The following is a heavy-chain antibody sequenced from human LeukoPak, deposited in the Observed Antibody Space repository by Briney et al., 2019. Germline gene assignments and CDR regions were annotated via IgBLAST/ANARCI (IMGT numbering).Heavy chain of an antibody. CDR1: GYTFTNYY. CDR3: ARAGITGTFDS. J-gene: IGHJ4*02. V-gene: IGHV1-46*01. CDR2: INPSGGST. Sequence: ASVKVSCKASGYTFTNYYMHWVRQAPGQGLEWMGIINPSGGSTTYPQKFQGRVAMTRDTSTSTVYMDLSSLRSDDTAIYYCARAGITGTFDSWGQGTLVTVSS. D-gene: IGHD1-20*01.